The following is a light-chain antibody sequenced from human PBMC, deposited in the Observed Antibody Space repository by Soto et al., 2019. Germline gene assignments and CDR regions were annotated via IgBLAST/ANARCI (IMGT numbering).Light chain of an antibody. J-gene: IGKJ1*01. CDR1: QRISSY. CDR2: AAS. CDR3: QQCYSTPRT. Sequence: DVQLAQTPSSLTASVGRSVTINCRASQRISSYLNWYRQKPWKAPKLLIYAASSLQSGVPSRFSGSGSGTDFTLTISSLQPEEFATYYCQQCYSTPRTVGQGNKLDSK. V-gene: IGKV1-39*01.